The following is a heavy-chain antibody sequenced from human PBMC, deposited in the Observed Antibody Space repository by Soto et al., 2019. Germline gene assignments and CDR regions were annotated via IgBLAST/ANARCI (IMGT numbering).Heavy chain of an antibody. CDR3: ARENYDILTGQSLYYYYGMEV. V-gene: IGHV1-69*13. J-gene: IGHJ6*02. D-gene: IGHD3-9*01. CDR2: IIPIFGTA. CDR1: GGAFSSYA. Sequence: ASVKVSCKASGGAFSSYAISWLRQAPGQGLEWIGGIIPIFGTANYAQKFQGRVTITADESTSTAYMELSSLRSEDTAVYYCARENYDILTGQSLYYYYGMEVWGQGTTVTVSS.